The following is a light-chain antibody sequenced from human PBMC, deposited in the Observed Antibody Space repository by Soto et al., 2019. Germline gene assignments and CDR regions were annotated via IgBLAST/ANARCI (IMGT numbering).Light chain of an antibody. CDR1: SGHSTYI. CDR2: LDRSGSY. V-gene: IGLV4-60*02. Sequence: QLVLTQSSSASASLGSSVKLTCILSSGHSTYIIAWHQQQPGKAPRFLMTLDRSGSYNRGSGVPDRFSGSSSGADRYLTISVLLLEDEGASFCETWYSNPHKVFGGGPELTLL. CDR3: ETWYSNPHKV. J-gene: IGLJ3*02.